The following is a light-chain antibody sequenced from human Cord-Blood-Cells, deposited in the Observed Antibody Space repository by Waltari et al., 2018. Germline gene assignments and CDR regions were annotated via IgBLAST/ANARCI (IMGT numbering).Light chain of an antibody. CDR2: WAS. V-gene: IGKV4-1*01. CDR1: QSVLYSSNNKNY. J-gene: IGKJ1*01. Sequence: DIVMTQSPDSLAVYLGERATINCKSSQSVLYSSNNKNYLAWYQQKPGQSLKLLIYWASTRESGVPDRFSGSGSGTDFTLTISSLQAEDVAVYYCQQYYSTPTFGQGTKVEIK. CDR3: QQYYSTPT.